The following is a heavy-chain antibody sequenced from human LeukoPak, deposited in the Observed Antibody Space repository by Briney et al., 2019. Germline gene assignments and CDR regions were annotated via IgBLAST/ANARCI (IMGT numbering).Heavy chain of an antibody. J-gene: IGHJ6*02. CDR1: GFTFSNYA. Sequence: PGGSLRLSCAASGFTFSNYAMSWVRRPPGKGLEWVASINHNGNVNYYVDSVKGRFTISRDNARNSLYLQMSNLRAEDTAVYFCARGGGLDVWGQGATVTVSS. CDR2: INHNGNVN. V-gene: IGHV3-7*03. D-gene: IGHD3-16*01. CDR3: ARGGGLDV.